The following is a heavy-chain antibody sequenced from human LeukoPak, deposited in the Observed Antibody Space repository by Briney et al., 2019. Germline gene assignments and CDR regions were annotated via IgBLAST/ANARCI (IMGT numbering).Heavy chain of an antibody. V-gene: IGHV3-15*07. J-gene: IGHJ5*02. Sequence: GGSLRLSCATSGFTFSNAWMNWVSQAPGKGLEWVGRIRSNSDGGTIDYAAPVKGRFTLSRDDSKTTLYLQMNSLQTEDTAVYYCATDFYDSTWGQGTLVTVSS. CDR3: ATDFYDST. CDR2: IRSNSDGGTI. CDR1: GFTFSNAW. D-gene: IGHD3-22*01.